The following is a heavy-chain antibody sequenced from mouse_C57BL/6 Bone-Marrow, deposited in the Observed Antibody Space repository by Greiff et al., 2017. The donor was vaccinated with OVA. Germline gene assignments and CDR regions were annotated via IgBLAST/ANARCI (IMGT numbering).Heavy chain of an antibody. V-gene: IGHV1-42*01. CDR3: ARGNYYYGSSFY. Sequence: EVKLQESGPELVKPGASVKISCKASGYSFTGYYMNWVKQSPEKSLEWIGEINPSTGGTTYNQKFKAKATLTVDKSSSTAYMQLKSLTSEDSAVYYCARGNYYYGSSFYWCQGTTLTVSS. CDR2: INPSTGGT. D-gene: IGHD1-1*01. J-gene: IGHJ2*01. CDR1: GYSFTGYY.